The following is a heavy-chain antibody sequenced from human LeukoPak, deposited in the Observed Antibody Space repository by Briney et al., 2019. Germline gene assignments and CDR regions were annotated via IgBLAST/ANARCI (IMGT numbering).Heavy chain of an antibody. D-gene: IGHD5-18*01. CDR1: GGSFSGYY. CDR3: ARERRGYSYGYLP. CDR2: IYYSGST. J-gene: IGHJ4*02. Sequence: SETLSPTCAVYGGSFSGYYWSWIRQPPGKGLEWIGYIYYSGSTYYNPSLKSRVTISVDTSKNQFSLKLSSVTAADTAVYYCARERRGYSYGYLPWGQGTLVTVSS. V-gene: IGHV4-30-4*01.